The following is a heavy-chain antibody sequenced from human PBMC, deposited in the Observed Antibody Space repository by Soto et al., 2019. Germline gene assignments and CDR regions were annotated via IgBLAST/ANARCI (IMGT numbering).Heavy chain of an antibody. Sequence: QLVQSGGEVKQPGASVKVSCKAPRDTFTSYYINWVRQAPGQGLEWMGVINPHGGSTAYAQKFKGRVTWTRDTSAITVYMEVSSLTSEYTAMYYCARSSGGNFGIIIEGTNWFAPWGQGTLVTVSS. V-gene: IGHV1-46*01. D-gene: IGHD1-26*01. CDR1: RDTFTSYY. CDR3: ARSSGGNFGIIIEGTNWFAP. CDR2: INPHGGST. J-gene: IGHJ5*02.